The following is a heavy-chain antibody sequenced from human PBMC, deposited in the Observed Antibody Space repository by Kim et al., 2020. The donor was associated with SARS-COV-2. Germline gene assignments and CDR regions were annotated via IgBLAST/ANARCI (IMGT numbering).Heavy chain of an antibody. CDR3: ARDSLTNEVHRTYFYYGMDV. CDR2: INPNSGGT. J-gene: IGHJ6*02. Sequence: ASVKVSCKASGYTFTGYYIQWVRQAPGQGLEWMGRINPNSGGTNSAQKFQGRVTMTRDTSISTAYMELSRLRSDDTAVYYCARDSLTNEVHRTYFYYGMDVWGQGTTVTVSS. V-gene: IGHV1-2*06. D-gene: IGHD2-8*01. CDR1: GYTFTGYY.